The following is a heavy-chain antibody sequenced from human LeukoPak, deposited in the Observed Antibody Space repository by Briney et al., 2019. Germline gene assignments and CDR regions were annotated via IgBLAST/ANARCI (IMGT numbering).Heavy chain of an antibody. V-gene: IGHV4-34*01. J-gene: IGHJ4*02. CDR2: INHSGTT. D-gene: IGHD6-13*01. CDR3: VRGPIAATGSYFDY. CDR1: GGSFSGYS. Sequence: QASETPSLTCGVYGGSFSGYSWSWIRQSPEKGLEWIGEINHSGTTNYNPSLKSRVTISVDASKSQFSLELSSVTAADTAVYYCVRGPIAATGSYFDYWGLGTVVTVSS.